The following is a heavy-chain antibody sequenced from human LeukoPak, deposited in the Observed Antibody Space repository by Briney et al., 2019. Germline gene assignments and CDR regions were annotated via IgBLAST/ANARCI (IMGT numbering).Heavy chain of an antibody. J-gene: IGHJ4*02. CDR1: GFTFSSYW. CDR3: ARDGLYDFWSGYPDY. D-gene: IGHD3-3*01. Sequence: GGSLRLSCAASGFTFSSYWMHWVRQAPGKGLVWVSRINSDGSSTSYADSVKGRFTISRDSAKNTLYLQMNSLRAEDTAVYYCARDGLYDFWSGYPDYWGQGTLVTVSS. CDR2: INSDGSST. V-gene: IGHV3-74*01.